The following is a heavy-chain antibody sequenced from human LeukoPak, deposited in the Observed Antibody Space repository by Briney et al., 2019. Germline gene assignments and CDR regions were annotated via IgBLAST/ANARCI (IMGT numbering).Heavy chain of an antibody. CDR1: GYSFSSGYY. D-gene: IGHD2-2*01. J-gene: IGHJ4*02. Sequence: SETLSLTCAVSGYSFSSGYYWGWIRQPPGKGLEWIGSIYHSGSTYYNPSLKSRVTISVDTSKNQFSLKLSSVTAADTAVYYCARHSDIVVVPAATNTDYWGQGTLVTVS. CDR2: IYHSGST. CDR3: ARHSDIVVVPAATNTDY. V-gene: IGHV4-38-2*01.